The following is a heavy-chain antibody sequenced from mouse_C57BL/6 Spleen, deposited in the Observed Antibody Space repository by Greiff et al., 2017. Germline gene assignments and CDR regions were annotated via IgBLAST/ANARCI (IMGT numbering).Heavy chain of an antibody. CDR2: ISYDGSN. Sequence: EVHLVESGPGLVKPSQSLSLTCSVTGYSITSGYYWNWIRQFPGNKLEWMGYISYDGSNNYNPSLKNRISITRDTSKNQFFLKLNSVTTEDTATYYCARGTVLDYWGQGTTLTVSS. CDR1: GYSITSGYY. V-gene: IGHV3-6*01. D-gene: IGHD1-1*01. J-gene: IGHJ2*01. CDR3: ARGTVLDY.